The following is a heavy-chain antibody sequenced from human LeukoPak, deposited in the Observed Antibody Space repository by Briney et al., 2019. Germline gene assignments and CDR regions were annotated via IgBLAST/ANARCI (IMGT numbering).Heavy chain of an antibody. CDR3: AKGERFLEWSLDFDY. J-gene: IGHJ4*02. CDR2: IRYDGSNK. V-gene: IGHV3-30*02. D-gene: IGHD3-3*01. Sequence: GGSLRLSCAASGFTFSSYGMHWVRQAPGKGLEWVAFIRYDGSNKYYADSVKGRFTISRDNSKNTLYLQMNSLRAEDTAVYYCAKGERFLEWSLDFDYWGQGTLVTVSS. CDR1: GFTFSSYG.